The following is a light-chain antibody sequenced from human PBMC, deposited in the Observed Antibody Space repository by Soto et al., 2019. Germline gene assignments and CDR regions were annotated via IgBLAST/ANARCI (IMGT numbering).Light chain of an antibody. CDR1: RSFASSY. Sequence: EIVLTQSPVTLSLSPGERATLSCRASRSFASSYLGWYQQKPGQAPRLLIYAASTRATGIPDRFSGGGSATDFTLTISRLEPEDSAVYYCQHYDSSPPYTFGQGTKLEIK. CDR3: QHYDSSPPYT. CDR2: AAS. V-gene: IGKV3-20*01. J-gene: IGKJ2*01.